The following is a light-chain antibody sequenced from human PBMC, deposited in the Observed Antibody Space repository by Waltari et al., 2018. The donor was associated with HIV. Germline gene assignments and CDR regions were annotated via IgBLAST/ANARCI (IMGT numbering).Light chain of an antibody. J-gene: IGKJ3*01. CDR1: QGLTSY. CDR2: ATS. Sequence: DITVTQSPSSLSAAVGDSVTITCRANQGLTSYLAWYQQKPGNTPIFLISATSSLRGGVPSMFGGSGSGTDFTLIINNLQPEDFATYYCLQALSFPLTFGPGTKVDVK. V-gene: IGKV1-12*01. CDR3: LQALSFPLT.